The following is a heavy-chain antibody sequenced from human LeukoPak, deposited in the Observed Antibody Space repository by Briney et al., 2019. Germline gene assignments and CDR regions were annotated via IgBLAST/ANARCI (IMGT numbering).Heavy chain of an antibody. Sequence: PGRSLRLSCAASGFTFSSYGMHWVRQAPGKGLEWVAVIWYDGSNKYYADSVKGRFTISRDNSKNTLYLQMNSLRAEDTAVYYCAREGYLGYCSGGSCFNWFDPWGQGTVVTVSS. V-gene: IGHV3-33*01. J-gene: IGHJ5*02. CDR2: IWYDGSNK. D-gene: IGHD2-15*01. CDR1: GFTFSSYG. CDR3: AREGYLGYCSGGSCFNWFDP.